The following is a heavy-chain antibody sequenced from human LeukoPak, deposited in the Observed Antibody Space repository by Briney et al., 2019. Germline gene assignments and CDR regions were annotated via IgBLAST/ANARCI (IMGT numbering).Heavy chain of an antibody. V-gene: IGHV3-9*01. CDR1: GFTFDDYA. CDR2: ISWNSGSI. J-gene: IGHJ6*02. D-gene: IGHD2-2*01. Sequence: GGSLRLSCAASGFTFDDYAMHWVRQAPGKGLEWVSGISWNSGSIGYADSVKGRFTISRDNAKNSLYLQMNSLRAEDTALYYCAKAQRAPIVVVPAAAYGMDVWGQGTTVTLSS. CDR3: AKAQRAPIVVVPAAAYGMDV.